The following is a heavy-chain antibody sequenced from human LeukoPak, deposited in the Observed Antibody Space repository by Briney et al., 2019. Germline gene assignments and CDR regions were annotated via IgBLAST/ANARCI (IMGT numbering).Heavy chain of an antibody. CDR2: ISSSSSTI. V-gene: IGHV3-48*04. Sequence: GGSLRLSCAASGFTFSSYSMNWVRQAPGKGLEWVSYISSSSSTIYYADSVKGRFTISRDNAKNSLYLQMNSLRAEDTAVYYCARGSTRATGAFDIWGQGTMATVSS. J-gene: IGHJ3*02. CDR1: GFTFSSYS. CDR3: ARGSTRATGAFDI.